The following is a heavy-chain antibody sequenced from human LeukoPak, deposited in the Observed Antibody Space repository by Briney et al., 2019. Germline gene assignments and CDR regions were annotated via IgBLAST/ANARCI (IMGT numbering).Heavy chain of an antibody. D-gene: IGHD6-13*01. Sequence: GGSLRLSCAASGFTFSDYYMSWIRQAPGKGLEWVSYISSSGSTIYYADSVKGRFTISRDNAKNPLYLQMNSLRAEDTAVYYCARAGYSSSWYRFASGPPHYYYYYYMDVWGKGTTVTVSS. V-gene: IGHV3-11*04. J-gene: IGHJ6*03. CDR3: ARAGYSSSWYRFASGPPHYYYYYYMDV. CDR1: GFTFSDYY. CDR2: ISSSGSTI.